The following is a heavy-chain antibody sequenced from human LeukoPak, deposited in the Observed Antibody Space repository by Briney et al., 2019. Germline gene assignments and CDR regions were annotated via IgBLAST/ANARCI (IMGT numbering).Heavy chain of an antibody. V-gene: IGHV4-34*01. D-gene: IGHD3-10*01. CDR2: TNHSGST. Sequence: PSETLSLTCAVYGGSFSGYYWSWIRQPPGKGLEWIGETNHSGSTNYNPSLKSRVTISVDTSKNQFSLKLSSVTAADTAVYYCARAYYGSGSYTYFDYWGQGTLVTVSS. CDR1: GGSFSGYY. J-gene: IGHJ4*02. CDR3: ARAYYGSGSYTYFDY.